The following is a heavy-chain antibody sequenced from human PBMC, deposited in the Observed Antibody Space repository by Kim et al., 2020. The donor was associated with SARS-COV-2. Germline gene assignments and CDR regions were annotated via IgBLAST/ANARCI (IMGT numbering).Heavy chain of an antibody. Sequence: NYSVDSVKGRFTISRDNAKNSLYLQLNSLRAEDTALYYCARENWGSAFDFWGQGTLVTVSS. J-gene: IGHJ4*02. D-gene: IGHD7-27*01. V-gene: IGHV3-7*01. CDR2: N. CDR3: ARENWGSAFDF.